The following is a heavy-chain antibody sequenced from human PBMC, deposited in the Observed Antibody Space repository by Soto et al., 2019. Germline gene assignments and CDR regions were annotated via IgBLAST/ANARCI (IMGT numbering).Heavy chain of an antibody. CDR3: ARQGDMVRGVISAFDI. J-gene: IGHJ3*02. D-gene: IGHD3-10*01. Sequence: ESLKSSCKGSGYSFTSYWIGWVRQMPGKGLEWMGIIYPGDSDTRYSPSFQGQVTISADKSISTAYLQWSSLKASDTAMYYCARQGDMVRGVISAFDIWGQGTMVTVSS. CDR2: IYPGDSDT. CDR1: GYSFTSYW. V-gene: IGHV5-51*01.